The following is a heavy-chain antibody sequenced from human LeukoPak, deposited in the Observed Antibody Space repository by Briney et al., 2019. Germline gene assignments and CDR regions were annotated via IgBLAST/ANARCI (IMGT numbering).Heavy chain of an antibody. CDR3: AKVRGSSWPLG. V-gene: IGHV3-30-3*01. CDR2: ISNDGSNK. CDR1: GFTFSSYA. D-gene: IGHD6-13*01. J-gene: IGHJ4*02. Sequence: PGRSLRLSCAASGFTFSSYAMHWVRQAPGKGLEWVTVISNDGSNKYYADSVKGRFTISRDNSKNTLYLQMNSLRAEDTAVYYCAKVRGSSWPLGWGQGTLVTVSS.